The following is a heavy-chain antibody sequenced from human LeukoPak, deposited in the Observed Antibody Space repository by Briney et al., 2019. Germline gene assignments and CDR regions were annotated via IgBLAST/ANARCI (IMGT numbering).Heavy chain of an antibody. CDR3: AIIPRAAAGPSARSPFHY. D-gene: IGHD6-13*01. J-gene: IGHJ4*02. CDR1: GFTFSSYW. Sequence: GGSLRLSCAASGFTFSSYWMNWVRQAPGKGLEWVANIKQDGSDKYYVDSVKGRFTISRDNAKNSLYLQTNSLRAEDTAVYYCAIIPRAAAGPSARSPFHYWGQGTLVTVSS. CDR2: IKQDGSDK. V-gene: IGHV3-7*01.